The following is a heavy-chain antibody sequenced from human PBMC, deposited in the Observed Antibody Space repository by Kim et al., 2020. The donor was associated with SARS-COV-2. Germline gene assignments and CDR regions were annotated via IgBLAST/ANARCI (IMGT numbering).Heavy chain of an antibody. J-gene: IGHJ4*02. CDR2: ISGSGDRI. Sequence: VGSLRLSCAASGFTFSSYGIHWVRQAPGKGLEWVSAISGSGDRIYYADSVRGRFTISRDNSKNTFYLQMNSLRAEDTAVYYCAKGYLGLLDYWGQGTLVTVSS. CDR3: AKGYLGLLDY. CDR1: GFTFSSYG. V-gene: IGHV3-23*01. D-gene: IGHD3-16*02.